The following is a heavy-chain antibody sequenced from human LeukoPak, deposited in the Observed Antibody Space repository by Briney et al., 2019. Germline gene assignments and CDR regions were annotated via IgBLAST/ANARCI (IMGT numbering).Heavy chain of an antibody. CDR2: IKQDGSEK. CDR3: ARDFSARSMVPDAFDI. V-gene: IGHV3-7*01. J-gene: IGHJ3*02. D-gene: IGHD3-10*01. CDR1: GFTFSSYA. Sequence: GGSLRLSCAASGFTFSSYAMSWVRQAPGKGLEWVANIKQDGSEKYYVDSVKGRFTISRDNAKNSLYLQMNSLRAEDTAVYYCARDFSARSMVPDAFDIWGQGTMVTVSS.